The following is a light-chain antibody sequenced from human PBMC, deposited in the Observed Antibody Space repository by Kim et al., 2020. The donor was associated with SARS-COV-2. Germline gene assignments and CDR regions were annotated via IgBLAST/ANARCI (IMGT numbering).Light chain of an antibody. CDR3: QQYQSDWT. Sequence: DVQMTQSPSTLSASVGDRVTITCRASQSVSSWLAWYQQKPGKTPNLLISKSSNLVSGVPSRFSGSGSGTEFTLTISNLQPDDFATYYCQQYQSDWTFGQGTKVDIK. CDR1: QSVSSW. V-gene: IGKV1-5*03. CDR2: KSS. J-gene: IGKJ1*01.